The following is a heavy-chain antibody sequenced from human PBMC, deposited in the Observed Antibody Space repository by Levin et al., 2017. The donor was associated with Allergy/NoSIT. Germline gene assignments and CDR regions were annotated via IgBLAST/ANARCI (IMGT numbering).Heavy chain of an antibody. CDR1: GDTFTNYA. Sequence: PWASVKVSCKASGDTFTNYAIGWVRQAPGQGLEWMGDIIPKFGAAQYAQKFQGRLTLTADKSANIAYMDLNSLRSEDTAVYYCARNKAIPNYYYGMDVWGQGTTVIVSS. CDR3: ARNKAIPNYYYGMDV. D-gene: IGHD2-21*01. CDR2: IIPKFGAA. J-gene: IGHJ6*02. V-gene: IGHV1-69*06.